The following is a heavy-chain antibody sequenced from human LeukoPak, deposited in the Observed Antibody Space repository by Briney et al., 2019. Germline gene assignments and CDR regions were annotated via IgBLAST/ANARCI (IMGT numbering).Heavy chain of an antibody. D-gene: IGHD3-22*01. CDR3: AKDMRPEVYYYDSSGPARFDP. V-gene: IGHV3-43*02. Sequence: GGSLRLSCAASGFTFDDYAMHWVRQAPGKGLEWVSLISGDSGSTYYADSVKGRFTISRDNSKNSLYLQMNSLRTEDTALYYCAKDMRPEVYYYDSSGPARFDPWGQGTLVTVSS. CDR1: GFTFDDYA. J-gene: IGHJ5*02. CDR2: ISGDSGST.